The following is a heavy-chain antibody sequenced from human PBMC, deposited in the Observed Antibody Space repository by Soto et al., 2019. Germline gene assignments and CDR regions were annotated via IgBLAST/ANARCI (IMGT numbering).Heavy chain of an antibody. CDR2: IGTAGDT. CDR1: GFTFSSYD. J-gene: IGHJ4*02. CDR3: VKVLARGVGVPRFYFDS. Sequence: PGGSLRLSCAASGFTFSSYDMHWVRQATGKGLEWVSAIGTAGDTYYPGSVKGRFTISRDNAKNTLYLHVNSLRAEDTAVYYCVKVLARGVGVPRFYFDSWGQGALVTVS. V-gene: IGHV3-13*01. D-gene: IGHD2-2*01.